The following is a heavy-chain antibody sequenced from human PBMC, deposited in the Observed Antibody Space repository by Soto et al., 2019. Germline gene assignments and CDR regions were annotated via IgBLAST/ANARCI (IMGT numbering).Heavy chain of an antibody. CDR2: IIPILGIA. Sequence: QVQLVQSGAEVKKPGSSVKVSCKASGGTFSSYTISWVRQAPGQGLEWMGRIIPILGIANYAQKYKGRVTITADKSTSNDYMELRSLRSEDTAVYYCARGIYSSIMYTWFDPWGQGTLVTVSS. J-gene: IGHJ5*02. D-gene: IGHD6-13*01. V-gene: IGHV1-69*02. CDR3: ARGIYSSIMYTWFDP. CDR1: GGTFSSYT.